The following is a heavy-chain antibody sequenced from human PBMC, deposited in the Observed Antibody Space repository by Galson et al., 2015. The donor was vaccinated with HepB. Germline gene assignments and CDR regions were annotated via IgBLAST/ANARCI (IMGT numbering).Heavy chain of an antibody. Sequence: LSLTCAVYGGSFSGYYWSWIRQPPGKGLEWIGEINHSGSTNYNPSLKSRVTISVDTSKNQFSLKLSSVTAADTAVYYCARVRLTNWIVTFDYWGQGTLVTVSS. J-gene: IGHJ4*02. D-gene: IGHD1-1*01. CDR2: INHSGST. CDR1: GGSFSGYY. CDR3: ARVRLTNWIVTFDY. V-gene: IGHV4-34*01.